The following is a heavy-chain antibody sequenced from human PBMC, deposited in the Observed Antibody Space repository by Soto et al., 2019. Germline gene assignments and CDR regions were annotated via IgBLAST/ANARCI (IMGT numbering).Heavy chain of an antibody. CDR2: INSGGSST. D-gene: IGHD1-1*01. CDR3: ARVSQSDSPGKTGIPYYYYGMDV. V-gene: IGHV3-23*01. Sequence: GGSLRLSCAASGFTFSSYAMSWVRQAPGKGLEWVSAINSGGSSTYYADSVKGRFTISRDNAKNTLYLQMNSLRAEDTAVYYCARVSQSDSPGKTGIPYYYYGMDVWGQGTTVTVSS. CDR1: GFTFSSYA. J-gene: IGHJ6*02.